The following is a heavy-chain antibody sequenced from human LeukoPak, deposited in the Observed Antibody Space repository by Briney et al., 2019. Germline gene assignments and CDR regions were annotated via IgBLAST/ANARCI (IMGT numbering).Heavy chain of an antibody. CDR2: ISSSSSYI. J-gene: IGHJ3*02. CDR3: ARDPTHYDILTGYSYGAFDI. Sequence: GGSLRLPCAASGFTFSSYGMNWVRQAPGEGLEWVSSISSSSSYIYYADSVKGRFTISRDNAKNSLYLQMNSLRAEDTAVYYCARDPTHYDILTGYSYGAFDIWGQGTMVTVSS. V-gene: IGHV3-21*01. D-gene: IGHD3-9*01. CDR1: GFTFSSYG.